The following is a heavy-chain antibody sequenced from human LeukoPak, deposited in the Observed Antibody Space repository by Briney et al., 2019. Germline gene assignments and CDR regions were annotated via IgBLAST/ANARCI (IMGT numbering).Heavy chain of an antibody. J-gene: IGHJ5*02. CDR1: GGSFSGYY. V-gene: IGHV4-34*01. D-gene: IGHD2-2*02. Sequence: PSETLPLTCAVYGGSFSGYYWSWIRQPPGKGLEWIGEINHSGSTNYNPSLKSRVTISVDTSKNQFSLKLSSVTAADTAVYYCARGDCSSTSCHMGDWFDPWGQGTLVTVSS. CDR2: INHSGST. CDR3: ARGDCSSTSCHMGDWFDP.